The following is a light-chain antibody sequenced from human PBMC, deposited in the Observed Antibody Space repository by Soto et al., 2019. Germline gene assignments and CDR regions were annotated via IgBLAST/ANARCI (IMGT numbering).Light chain of an antibody. CDR1: SSNIGNNY. Sequence: QSVLTQPPSVSAAPGQTVTISCSGSSSNIGNNYVSWYQQFPGAAPKLLIYDSNKRPSGVPERFSASKSVTSATLGIAGLPTGDEADYYCGAWDASLKLYVFGTGTKLTVL. V-gene: IGLV1-51*01. CDR3: GAWDASLKLYV. CDR2: DSN. J-gene: IGLJ1*01.